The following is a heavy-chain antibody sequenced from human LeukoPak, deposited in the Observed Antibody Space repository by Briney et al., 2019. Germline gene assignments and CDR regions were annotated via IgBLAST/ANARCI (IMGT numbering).Heavy chain of an antibody. CDR2: IKQDGSEK. CDR3: ARSRRYYDSSGYPQGWYVDL. D-gene: IGHD3-22*01. Sequence: PGGSLRLSCAASGFTFSTYWMSWVRQAPGKGLEWVANIKQDGSEKHYVDSVKGRFTISRDNAKNSLYLQMNSLRAEDTAVCYFARSRRYYDSSGYPQGWYVDLWGRGTLVTVSS. CDR1: GFTFSTYW. V-gene: IGHV3-7*01. J-gene: IGHJ2*01.